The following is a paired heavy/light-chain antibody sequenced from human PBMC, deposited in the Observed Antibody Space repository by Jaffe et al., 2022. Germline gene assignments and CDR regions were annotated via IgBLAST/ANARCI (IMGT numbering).Heavy chain of an antibody. CDR3: ARALPRTYYYDSSGYYYEVGGVDY. D-gene: IGHD3-22*01. Sequence: EVQLVESGGGLVQPGGSLRLSCAASGFTFSSYAMHWVRQAPGKGLEYVSAISSNGGSTYYANSVKGRFTISRDNSKNTLYLQMGSLRAEDMAVYYCARALPRTYYYDSSGYYYEVGGVDYWGQGTLVTVSS. J-gene: IGHJ4*02. CDR2: ISSNGGST. V-gene: IGHV3-64*01. CDR1: GFTFSSYA.
Light chain of an antibody. CDR3: YSTDSSGNQGV. CDR1: ALPKKY. J-gene: IGLJ1*01. CDR2: EDS. Sequence: SYELTQPPSVSVSPGQTARITCSGDALPKKYAYWYQQKSGQAPVLVIYEDSKRPSGIPERFSGSSSGTMATLTISGAQVEDEADYYCYSTDSSGNQGVFGTGTKVTVL. V-gene: IGLV3-10*01.